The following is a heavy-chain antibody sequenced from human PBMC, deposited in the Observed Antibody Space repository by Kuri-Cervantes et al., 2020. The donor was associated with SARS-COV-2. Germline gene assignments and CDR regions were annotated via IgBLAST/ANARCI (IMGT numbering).Heavy chain of an antibody. CDR2: ISAYNGNT. D-gene: IGHD6-6*01. Sequence: ASVKVSCKASGYTFTSYGIIWVRQAPGQGLEWMGWISAYNGNTNYALKLQGRVTMTTDKSTSTAYMELRSLRSDDTAVYYCAGDLGQLGRAIDYWGQGTLVTVSS. V-gene: IGHV1-18*04. CDR3: AGDLGQLGRAIDY. J-gene: IGHJ4*02. CDR1: GYTFTSYG.